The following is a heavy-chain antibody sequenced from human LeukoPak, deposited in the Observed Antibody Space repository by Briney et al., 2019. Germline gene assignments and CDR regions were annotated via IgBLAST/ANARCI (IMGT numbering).Heavy chain of an antibody. CDR2: ISSGSSYI. CDR3: ASHGSGGVDY. CDR1: GFTFSSYS. D-gene: IGHD6-19*01. V-gene: IGHV3-21*01. Sequence: PGGSLRLSCAASGFTFSSYSMNWVRQAPGKGLEWVSSISSGSSYIYYADSVKGRFTISRDNAKNSLYLQMNSLRAEDTAVYYCASHGSGGVDYWGQGTLVTVSS. J-gene: IGHJ4*02.